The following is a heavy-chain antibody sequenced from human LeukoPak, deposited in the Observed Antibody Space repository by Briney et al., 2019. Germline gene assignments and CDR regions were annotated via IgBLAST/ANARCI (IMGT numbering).Heavy chain of an antibody. CDR1: GFTVSSNY. Sequence: PGGSLRLSCAASGFTVSSNYMSWVRQAPGKGLEWVSVIYSGGSTYYADSVKGRFTISRHNSKNTLYLQMNSLRAEDTAVYYCARVSGGSRRMKLGIPPGAFDIWGQGTMVTVSS. D-gene: IGHD7-27*01. J-gene: IGHJ3*02. CDR3: ARVSGGSRRMKLGIPPGAFDI. CDR2: IYSGGST. V-gene: IGHV3-53*04.